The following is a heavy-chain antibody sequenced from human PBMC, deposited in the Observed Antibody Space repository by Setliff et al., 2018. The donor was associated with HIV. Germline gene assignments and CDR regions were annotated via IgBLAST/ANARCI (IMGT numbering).Heavy chain of an antibody. V-gene: IGHV4-39*01. D-gene: IGHD2-2*01. J-gene: IGHJ4*02. CDR3: ARYCSSTTCYPRNFDY. Sequence: SETLSLTCTVSGGSISSSSNYWGWIRQAPGKGLEWIGNIYYSGSTYYNPSLKSRVTISVDTSKNQFSLKLRSATAADTAVYYCARYCSSTTCYPRNFDYWGQGTLGTV. CDR2: IYYSGST. CDR1: GGSISSSSNY.